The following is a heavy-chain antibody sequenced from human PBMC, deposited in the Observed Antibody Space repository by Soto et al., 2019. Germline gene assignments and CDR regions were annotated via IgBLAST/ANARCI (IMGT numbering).Heavy chain of an antibody. Sequence: QVQLLRSGAEVKKPGSSVKVSCKAPGGTLSSFAITWVRQPPGQGLEWMGGIIPIFGTANYAQKFQGRVTITADESTSTGYMELSSLRSEDTAVYYCARSQGGSSSLDIYYYYYYGMDVWGQGTTVTVSS. J-gene: IGHJ6*02. D-gene: IGHD2-15*01. CDR3: ARSQGGSSSLDIYYYYYYGMDV. V-gene: IGHV1-69*12. CDR2: IIPIFGTA. CDR1: GGTLSSFA.